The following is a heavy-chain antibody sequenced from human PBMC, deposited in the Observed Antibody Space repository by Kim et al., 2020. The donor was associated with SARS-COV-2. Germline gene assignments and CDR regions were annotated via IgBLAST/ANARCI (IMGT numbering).Heavy chain of an antibody. CDR2: VHYRGTSGNT. J-gene: IGHJ4*01. V-gene: IGHV4-61*01. CDR1: GASVSSGFYF. Sequence: SETLSLTCMVSGASVSSGFYFWSWVRQPPGQGLEWMGYVHYRGTSGNTNYNPSLKSRVSISVDTSEHQFSLHLNSVTAADTAVHYCGRVPNDYGDSFFD. D-gene: IGHD4-17*01. CDR3: GRVPNDYGDSFFD.